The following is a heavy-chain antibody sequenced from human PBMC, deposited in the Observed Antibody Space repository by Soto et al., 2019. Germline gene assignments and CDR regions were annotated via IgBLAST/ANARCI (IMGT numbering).Heavy chain of an antibody. Sequence: QVQLQESGPGLVKPSQTLSLTCTVSGGSISSGGYYWSWIRQHPGKGLEWIGYIYYSGNTYYNASLKSRVTISVDTSKNQFSLNLSSVTAADTAVYYCARTGTTAWRYYFDYWGQGTLVTVSS. CDR2: IYYSGNT. CDR3: ARTGTTAWRYYFDY. J-gene: IGHJ4*02. D-gene: IGHD1-7*01. CDR1: GGSISSGGYY. V-gene: IGHV4-31*03.